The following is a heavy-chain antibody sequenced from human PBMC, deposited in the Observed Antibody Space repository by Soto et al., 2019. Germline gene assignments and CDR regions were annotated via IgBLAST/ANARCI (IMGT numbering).Heavy chain of an antibody. D-gene: IGHD4-17*01. J-gene: IGHJ4*02. CDR3: ARAYGDYVFDY. CDR2: IYYSGST. V-gene: IGHV4-61*01. CDR1: GGSSSSNTYC. Sequence: EXLSLTCTVSGGSSSSNTYCWSWIRQPPGKGLEWIGYIYYSGSTNYNPSLKSRVTISVDTSKNQFSLKLSSVTAADTAVYYCARAYGDYVFDYWGQGTLVTVSS.